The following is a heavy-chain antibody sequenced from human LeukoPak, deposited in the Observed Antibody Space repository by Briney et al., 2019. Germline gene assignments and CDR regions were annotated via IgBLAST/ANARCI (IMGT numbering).Heavy chain of an antibody. D-gene: IGHD1-26*01. J-gene: IGHJ4*02. CDR3: AKDRSIGTYYTFDH. Sequence: GGSLRLSCAASGFTFSSYAMSWVRQAPGKGLEWVSGISPSGDIKYYADSVKGRFTVSGDNSKNTVYLQMSSLTAADTAVYYCAKDRSIGTYYTFDHWGQGTLVTVSS. V-gene: IGHV3-23*01. CDR1: GFTFSSYA. CDR2: ISPSGDIK.